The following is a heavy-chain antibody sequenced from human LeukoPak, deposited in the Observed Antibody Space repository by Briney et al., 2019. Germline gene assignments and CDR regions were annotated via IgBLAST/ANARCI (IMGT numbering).Heavy chain of an antibody. V-gene: IGHV3-23*01. J-gene: IGHJ5*01. CDR1: GFSFSGFG. CDR2: ISGGPVST. Sequence: GGTLRLSCAASGFSFSGFGMSWVRQAPGKGLEWVSGISGGPVSTSYADSVKGRFTISRDNSKNMLYMKMNSLRVEDTAVYYCAKADCSSTSCYADSWGQGTLVTVSS. CDR3: AKADCSSTSCYADS. D-gene: IGHD2-2*01.